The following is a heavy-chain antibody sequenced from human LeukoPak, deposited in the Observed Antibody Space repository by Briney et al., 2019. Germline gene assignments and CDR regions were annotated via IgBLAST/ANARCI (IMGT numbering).Heavy chain of an antibody. V-gene: IGHV3-20*04. D-gene: IGHD6-13*01. CDR1: GFTFDDYG. Sequence: PGGSLRLSCAASGFTFDDYGMSWVRQAPGKGLDWVLGPDWKGGSTAYGDSVKGRFTISRDNAKNSLYLQMNSLRAEDTALYYCARYSSIRETYFFDNWGQGTLVTVSS. CDR3: ARYSSIRETYFFDN. J-gene: IGHJ4*02. CDR2: PDWKGGST.